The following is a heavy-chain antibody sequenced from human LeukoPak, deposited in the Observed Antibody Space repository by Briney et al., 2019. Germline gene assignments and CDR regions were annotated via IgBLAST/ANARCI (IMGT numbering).Heavy chain of an antibody. Sequence: SETLSLTCAVYGGSLSGYYLSWIRQPPGKGLEWIGEINHSGSTNYNPSLKSRVTISVDTSKNQFSLKLSCVAAADTAVYYCARGKKITVVRGVIRNYYYYMHVWGKGTTVTVSS. J-gene: IGHJ6*03. CDR1: GGSLSGYY. CDR3: ARGKKITVVRGVIRNYYYYMHV. D-gene: IGHD3-10*01. CDR2: INHSGST. V-gene: IGHV4-34*01.